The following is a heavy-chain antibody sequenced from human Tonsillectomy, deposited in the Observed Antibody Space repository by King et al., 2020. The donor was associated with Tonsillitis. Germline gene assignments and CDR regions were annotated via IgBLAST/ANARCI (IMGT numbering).Heavy chain of an antibody. CDR2: IKKDGSVK. J-gene: IGHJ3*02. V-gene: IGHV3-7*03. CDR1: GFTFSNYW. D-gene: IGHD3-22*01. CDR3: AIDMNPYDGSVHYDAFDM. Sequence: VQLVESGGGLVQPGGSLRLSCAGSGFTFSNYWMTWVRQAPGKGPEWVANIKKDGSVKYYVDSVKGRFTISRDNAKKAVYLQMDSLRADDTAVYFCAIDMNPYDGSVHYDAFDMWGQGTMVTVSS.